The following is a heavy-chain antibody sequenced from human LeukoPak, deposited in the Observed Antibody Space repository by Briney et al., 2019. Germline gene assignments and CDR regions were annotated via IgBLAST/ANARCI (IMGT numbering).Heavy chain of an antibody. V-gene: IGHV4-34*01. CDR2: INHSGST. D-gene: IGHD3-10*01. CDR3: ARGRRVLPDAFDI. J-gene: IGHJ3*02. Sequence: PSETLSLTCAVYGGSFSGYYWSWIRQPPGKGLEWIGEINHSGSTIYNPSLKSRVTISVDTSKNQFSLKPSSVTAADTAVYYCARGRRVLPDAFDIWGQGTMVTVSS. CDR1: GGSFSGYY.